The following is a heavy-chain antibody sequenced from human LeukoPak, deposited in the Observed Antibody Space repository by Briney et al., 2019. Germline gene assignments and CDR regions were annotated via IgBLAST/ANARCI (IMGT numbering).Heavy chain of an antibody. CDR2: INAGNGNT. CDR1: GYTFTSYA. Sequence: ASVKVSCKASGYTFTSYAMHWVRQAPGQRLEWMGWINAGNGNTKYSQKFQGRVTMTTDTSTSTAYMELRSLRSDDTAVYYCARGTTYDFWSGYYPLFDYWGQGTLVTVSS. CDR3: ARGTTYDFWSGYYPLFDY. J-gene: IGHJ4*02. D-gene: IGHD3-3*01. V-gene: IGHV1-3*01.